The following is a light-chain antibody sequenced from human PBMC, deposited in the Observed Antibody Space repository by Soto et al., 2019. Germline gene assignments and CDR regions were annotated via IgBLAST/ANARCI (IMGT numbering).Light chain of an antibody. V-gene: IGKV3-15*01. J-gene: IGKJ1*01. CDR3: QQYFEWPPMT. CDR1: ETVATN. CDR2: GAS. Sequence: PGEIATLSFWASETVATNLAWYQQKPGQAPRLLISGASTRAAGISDRFRGSGSGTEFTLTISSLRSEDSAIYYCQQYFEWPPMTFGQGTKVDI.